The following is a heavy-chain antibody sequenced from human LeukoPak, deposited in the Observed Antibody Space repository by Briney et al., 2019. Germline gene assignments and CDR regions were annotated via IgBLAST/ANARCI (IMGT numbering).Heavy chain of an antibody. V-gene: IGHV3-30*18. Sequence: GGSLRLSCAASGFTFSSYGMHWVRQAPGKGLEWVAVISYDGSNKYYADSVKGRFTISRDNSKNTLYLQMNSLRAEDTAVYYCAKSGRGFHDYWGQGTLVTVSS. CDR3: AKSGRGFHDY. CDR1: GFTFSSYG. D-gene: IGHD1-1*01. CDR2: ISYDGSNK. J-gene: IGHJ4*02.